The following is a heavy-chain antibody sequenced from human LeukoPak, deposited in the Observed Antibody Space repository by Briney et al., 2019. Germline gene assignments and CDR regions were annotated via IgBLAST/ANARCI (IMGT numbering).Heavy chain of an antibody. Sequence: GGSLRLSCAASGFSFSSCAMTWVRQAPGKGLEWVSAITGGGGSTTYYADSVKGRFTISADNSKNTLYLQMHSLRAEDTAIYYCAKGRVGGWNGGDCWGQGTLVTVSS. D-gene: IGHD1-1*01. CDR2: ITGGGGSTT. V-gene: IGHV3-23*01. CDR3: AKGRVGGWNGGDC. J-gene: IGHJ4*02. CDR1: GFSFSSCA.